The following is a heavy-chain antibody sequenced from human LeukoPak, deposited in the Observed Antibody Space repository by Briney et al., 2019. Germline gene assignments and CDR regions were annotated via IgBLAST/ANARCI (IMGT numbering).Heavy chain of an antibody. Sequence: SGGSLRLSCAASGFTFSSYWMHWVRQAPGKGLVWVSRINSDGSSTSYADSVKGRFTISRVNSKNTLYLQMNSLRVEDTALYYCASGITGTWGQGTLVIVSS. CDR3: ASGITGT. D-gene: IGHD1-20*01. V-gene: IGHV3-74*01. CDR2: INSDGSST. J-gene: IGHJ5*02. CDR1: GFTFSSYW.